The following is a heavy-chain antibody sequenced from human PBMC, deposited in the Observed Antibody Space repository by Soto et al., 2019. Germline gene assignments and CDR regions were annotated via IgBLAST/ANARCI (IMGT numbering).Heavy chain of an antibody. CDR3: SGGVGDAF. V-gene: IGHV3-7*04. CDR1: ESTVSRDW. CDR2: INQDGSEK. Sequence: EVHLVESGGGLVQTGGSLRLSCAIFESTVSRDWMNWVRQAPGKGLEWVAHINQDGSEKYYVDSVKGRFTIPRDNAKKSLYRQMNSLRPADTAMYYCSGGVGDAFWGQGTLVTVSS. D-gene: IGHD1-26*01. J-gene: IGHJ4*02.